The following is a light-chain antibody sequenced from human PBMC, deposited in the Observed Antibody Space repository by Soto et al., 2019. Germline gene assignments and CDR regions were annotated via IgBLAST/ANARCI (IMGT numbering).Light chain of an antibody. J-gene: IGLJ2*01. Sequence: QSALTQPPSASGTPGQRVTISCSGSSSNIGSNYVYWYQQHPGTAPKLLIFRNNQRPSGVPDRFSGSKSGTSASLAISGLRSEDEADYYCAAWDDSLSGHVVFGGGTKVTVL. CDR3: AAWDDSLSGHVV. CDR2: RNN. V-gene: IGLV1-47*01. CDR1: SSNIGSNY.